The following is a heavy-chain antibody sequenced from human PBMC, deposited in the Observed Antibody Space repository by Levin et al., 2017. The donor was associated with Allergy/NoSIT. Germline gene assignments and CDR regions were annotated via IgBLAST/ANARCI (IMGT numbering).Heavy chain of an antibody. V-gene: IGHV4-59*01. CDR2: IYYSGST. CDR3: ARATDTAMVPFDY. Sequence: PSETLSLTCTVSGGSISSYYWSWIRQPPGKGLEWIGYIYYSGSTNYNPSLKSRVTISVDTSKNQFSLKLSSVTAADTAVYYCARATDTAMVPFDYWGQGTLVTVSS. CDR1: GGSISSYY. D-gene: IGHD5-18*01. J-gene: IGHJ4*02.